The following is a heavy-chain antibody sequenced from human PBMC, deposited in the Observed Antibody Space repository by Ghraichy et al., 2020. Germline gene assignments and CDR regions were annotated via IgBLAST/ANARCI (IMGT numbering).Heavy chain of an antibody. V-gene: IGHV3-33*01. J-gene: IGHJ3*02. CDR1: GFTFSSYG. D-gene: IGHD2-21*01. CDR2: IWYDGSNK. Sequence: GGSLRLSCAASGFTFSSYGMHWVRQAPGKGLEWVAVIWYDGSNKYYADSVRGRFTISRDNSKNTLYLQMNSLRAEDTAVYYCARPITLLDAFDIWGQGTMVTVSS. CDR3: ARPITLLDAFDI.